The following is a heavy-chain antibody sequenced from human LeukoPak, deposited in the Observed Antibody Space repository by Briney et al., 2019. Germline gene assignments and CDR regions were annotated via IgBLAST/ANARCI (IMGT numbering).Heavy chain of an antibody. J-gene: IGHJ5*02. D-gene: IGHD6-13*01. CDR1: GGSISSGGYS. V-gene: IGHV4-30-2*01. CDR3: ARAQHRKDRFDP. Sequence: PSQTLSLTCAVSGGSISSGGYSWSWIRQPPEKGLEWIGYIYHSGSTYYNPSLKSRVTISVDRSKNQFSLKLSSVTAADTAVYYCARAQHRKDRFDPWGQGTLVTVSS. CDR2: IYHSGST.